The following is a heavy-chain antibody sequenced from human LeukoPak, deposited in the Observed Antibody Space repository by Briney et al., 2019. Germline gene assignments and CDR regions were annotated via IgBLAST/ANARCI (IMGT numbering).Heavy chain of an antibody. D-gene: IGHD3-16*01. CDR3: ARGSDGYGYWYFDY. Sequence: GGSLRLSCAASGFTFSSYSMSWVRQAPGKGLEWVSSISSSRNYIYYADSVKGRFTISRDNAKNSVYLQMNDLRAEDTAVFYCARGSDGYGYWYFDYWGQGTLVTVSS. V-gene: IGHV3-21*01. CDR1: GFTFSSYS. CDR2: ISSSRNYI. J-gene: IGHJ4*02.